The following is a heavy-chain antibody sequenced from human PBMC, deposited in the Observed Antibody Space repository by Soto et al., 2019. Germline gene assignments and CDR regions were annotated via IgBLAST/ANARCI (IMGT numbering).Heavy chain of an antibody. CDR1: GFTFSDYY. D-gene: IGHD3-22*01. Sequence: GGSLRLSCAASGFTFSDYYMSWIRQALGKGLEWVSYISSSGSTIYYADSVKGRFTISRDNAKNSLYLQMNSLRAEDTAVYYCLRGQYYYASICYIGYCGHGTLAIVSP. CDR3: LRGQYYYASICYIGY. CDR2: ISSSGSTI. J-gene: IGHJ4*01. V-gene: IGHV3-11*01.